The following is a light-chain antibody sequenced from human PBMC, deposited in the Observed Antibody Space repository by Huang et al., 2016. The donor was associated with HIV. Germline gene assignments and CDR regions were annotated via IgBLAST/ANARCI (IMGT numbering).Light chain of an antibody. V-gene: IGKV1-5*03. CDR2: KAS. Sequence: DIQMTQSPSTLSASVGDRVTIPCRASQSVNNWLAWYQQKPGKAPKRLIYKASTLETGVPLRFSGRGSGTEFTLTINSLQPDDFATYYCQQYSSYPGTFGQGTKVEIK. CDR3: QQYSSYPGT. J-gene: IGKJ1*01. CDR1: QSVNNW.